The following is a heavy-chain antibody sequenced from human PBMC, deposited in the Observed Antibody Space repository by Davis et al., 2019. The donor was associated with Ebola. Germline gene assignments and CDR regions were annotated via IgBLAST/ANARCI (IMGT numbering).Heavy chain of an antibody. Sequence: PSETLSLTCAVYGGSFSGYYWSWIRQPPGKGLEWIGEINHSGSTNYNPSLKSRVTISVDTSKNQFSLKLSSVTAADTAVYYCARVGKQQLLVWFDPWGQGTLVTVSS. CDR1: GGSFSGYY. D-gene: IGHD6-13*01. J-gene: IGHJ5*02. CDR3: ARVGKQQLLVWFDP. V-gene: IGHV4-34*01. CDR2: INHSGST.